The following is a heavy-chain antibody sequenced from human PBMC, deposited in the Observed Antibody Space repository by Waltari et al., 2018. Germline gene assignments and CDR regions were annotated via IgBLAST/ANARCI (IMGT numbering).Heavy chain of an antibody. CDR1: GFPFDDYT. CDR2: ISWDGGST. D-gene: IGHD3-22*01. CDR3: AKDMGPSRYDSSGYFDY. Sequence: EVQLVESGGVVVQPGGSLRLSCAASGFPFDDYTMHWVRQAPGKGLEWVSLISWDGGSTYYADSVKGRFTISRDNSKNSLYLQMNSLRTEDTALYYCAKDMGPSRYDSSGYFDYWGQGTLVTVSS. J-gene: IGHJ4*02. V-gene: IGHV3-43*01.